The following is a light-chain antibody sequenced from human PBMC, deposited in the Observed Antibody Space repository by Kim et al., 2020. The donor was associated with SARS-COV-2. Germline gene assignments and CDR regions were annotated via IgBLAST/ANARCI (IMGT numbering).Light chain of an antibody. Sequence: DIQVTQSPSTLSASVGDRVTITCRASQSISTWLAWYHQKPGKPPKLLIYKASTSESGVPSRFSGSGSGTEFTLTISSLQPDDFATYYCQQCKTYPYTFGHGTKLEI. V-gene: IGKV1-5*03. J-gene: IGKJ2*01. CDR2: KAS. CDR1: QSISTW. CDR3: QQCKTYPYT.